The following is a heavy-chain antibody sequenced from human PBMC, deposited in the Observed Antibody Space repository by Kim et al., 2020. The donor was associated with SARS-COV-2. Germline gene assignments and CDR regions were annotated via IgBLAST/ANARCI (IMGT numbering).Heavy chain of an antibody. D-gene: IGHD2-15*01. Sequence: GGSLRLSCTTSGFTFSDYVMTWVRQAPGKGLECVSGISGSGEDTYYADSVRGRFTISRDNAKNTLYLQMNSLRAEDTAVYYCAKYCNANSCYYYYGMDVWGQGTTVTVSS. CDR3: AKYCNANSCYYYYGMDV. CDR2: ISGSGEDT. J-gene: IGHJ6*02. CDR1: GFTFSDYV. V-gene: IGHV3-23*01.